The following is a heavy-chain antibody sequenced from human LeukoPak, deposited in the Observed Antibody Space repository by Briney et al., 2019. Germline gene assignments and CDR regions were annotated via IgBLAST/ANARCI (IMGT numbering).Heavy chain of an antibody. CDR2: IRDNGRDT. CDR3: AKAPRVSYYYGIDV. Sequence: GGSLRLSCAASGFTLSNYWMMRWVRRDPGKGLAWVARIRDNGRDTNYADSVKGRFIVSRYSARNTMYLQMNSLGAEDTALYYCAKAPRVSYYYGIDVWGRGTTVTVSS. V-gene: IGHV3-74*01. J-gene: IGHJ6*02. CDR1: GFTLSNYW. D-gene: IGHD6-13*01.